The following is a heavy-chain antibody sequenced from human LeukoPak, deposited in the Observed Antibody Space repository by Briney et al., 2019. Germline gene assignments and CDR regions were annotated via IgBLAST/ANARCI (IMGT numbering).Heavy chain of an antibody. CDR2: ISAYNGNT. J-gene: IGHJ4*02. CDR3: ARSPDIVVVPAASVDY. CDR1: GYTFTSYG. D-gene: IGHD2-2*01. Sequence: ASVKVSCKASGYTFTSYGISWVRQAPGQGLEWMGWISAYNGNTNYAQKLQGRVTMTTDTSTSTAYMELRSLRSDDTAVYYCARSPDIVVVPAASVDYWGQGTLVTVSS. V-gene: IGHV1-18*01.